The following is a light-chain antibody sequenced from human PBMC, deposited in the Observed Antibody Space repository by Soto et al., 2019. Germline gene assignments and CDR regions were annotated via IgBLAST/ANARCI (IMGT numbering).Light chain of an antibody. CDR2: GAS. J-gene: IGKJ5*01. V-gene: IGKV3-11*01. Sequence: IVMTQSPATLSLSPGEKATLSCRASQSISNNFAWFQQKPGQVPRLLIYGASNRATGIPARFSGSGSGTDFTLTISSLEPEDFAVYYCQQRSNWITFGQGTRLEIK. CDR3: QQRSNWIT. CDR1: QSISNN.